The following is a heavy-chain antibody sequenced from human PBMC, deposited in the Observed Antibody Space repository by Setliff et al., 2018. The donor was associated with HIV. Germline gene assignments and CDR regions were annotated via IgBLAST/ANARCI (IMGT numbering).Heavy chain of an antibody. CDR1: GFTVSTYY. Sequence: GESLTISCAASGFTVSTYYMSWVRQAPGKGLEWVSTIYSGGSTYHADSVKGRFTLSRDTSKNTLFLQMNSLRPEDTAVYYCARVRLYNTALDYWGQGTRVTVSS. D-gene: IGHD3-3*01. V-gene: IGHV3-66*02. CDR2: IYSGGST. J-gene: IGHJ4*02. CDR3: ARVRLYNTALDY.